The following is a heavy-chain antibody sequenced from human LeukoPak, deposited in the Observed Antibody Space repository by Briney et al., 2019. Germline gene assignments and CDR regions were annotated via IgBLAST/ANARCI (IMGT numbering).Heavy chain of an antibody. CDR3: ARGVGYYDSSGTIDY. CDR2: VWYDGSKK. CDR1: GFTFSSYG. Sequence: GALRLSCAASGFTFSSYGMHWVRQAPGKGLEWVAVVWYDGSKKYSADSVKGRITISRDDSKNTLYLQMNSLRAEDTAVYYCARGVGYYDSSGTIDYWGQGTLVTVSS. V-gene: IGHV3-33*01. J-gene: IGHJ4*02. D-gene: IGHD3-22*01.